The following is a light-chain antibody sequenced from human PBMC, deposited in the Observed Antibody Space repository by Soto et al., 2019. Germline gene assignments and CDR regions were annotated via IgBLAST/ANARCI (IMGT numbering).Light chain of an antibody. CDR2: GAS. V-gene: IGKV3-20*01. CDR1: QGISGSY. CDR3: QHSARLLMA. Sequence: TVVRRSGGNLTLSPGERSTLSWRASQGISGSYLAWYQQKPGQAPRLLIYGASNRATGIPDRFIFSGSGADITLASSLGDPADLAIYSCQHSARLLMACGQGTKVDIK. J-gene: IGKJ1*01.